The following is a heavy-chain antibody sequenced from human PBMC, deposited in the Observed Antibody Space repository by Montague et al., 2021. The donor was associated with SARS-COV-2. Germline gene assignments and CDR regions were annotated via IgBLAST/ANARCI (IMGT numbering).Heavy chain of an antibody. D-gene: IGHD3-10*01. CDR1: AGSISSHY. V-gene: IGHV4-59*11. Sequence: SETLSLTCTVSAGSISSHYWSWIRQPPGKALEWIGYVYYSGSTNYNPSLESRVTISADTSKNRFSLKLRSVTAADTAVYYCAREISGPDYFDYWGQGTLVTVSS. CDR2: VYYSGST. J-gene: IGHJ4*02. CDR3: AREISGPDYFDY.